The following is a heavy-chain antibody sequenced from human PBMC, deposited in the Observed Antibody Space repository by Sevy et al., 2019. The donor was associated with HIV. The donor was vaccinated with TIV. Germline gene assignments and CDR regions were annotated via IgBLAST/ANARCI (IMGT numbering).Heavy chain of an antibody. D-gene: IGHD6-19*01. CDR3: AKDMRQQWLAGYFDY. Sequence: GGSLRLSCAASGFTFDDYAMHWVRQAPGKGLEWVSGISWKSGSIGYADSGKGRFTISGDNAKNSLYLQMNSLRAEDTALYYCAKDMRQQWLAGYFDYWGQGTLVTVSS. J-gene: IGHJ4*02. CDR2: ISWKSGSI. CDR1: GFTFDDYA. V-gene: IGHV3-9*01.